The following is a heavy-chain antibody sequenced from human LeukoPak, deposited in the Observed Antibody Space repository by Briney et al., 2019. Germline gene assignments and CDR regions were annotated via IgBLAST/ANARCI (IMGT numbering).Heavy chain of an antibody. CDR1: GFTFSSYG. CDR2: IRYDGSNK. D-gene: IGHD2-2*01. CDR3: AKDWAAEVPAAIALDY. J-gene: IGHJ4*02. Sequence: GGSLRLSCAASGFTFSSYGMHWVRQAPGKGLEWVAFIRYDGSNKYYADSVKGRFTISRDNSKNTLYLQMNSLRAEDTAVYYCAKDWAAEVPAAIALDYWGRGTLVTVSS. V-gene: IGHV3-30*02.